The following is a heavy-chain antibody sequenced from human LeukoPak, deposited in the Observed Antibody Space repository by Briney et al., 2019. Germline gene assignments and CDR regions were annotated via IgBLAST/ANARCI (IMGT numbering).Heavy chain of an antibody. J-gene: IGHJ6*03. D-gene: IGHD5-18*01. Sequence: LVKVSCKASGGTFSSYAISWVRHAPGQGLEWMGGIIPIFGTANYAQKFQGRVTITTDESTSTAYMELSSLRSEDTAVYYCASGWLAAKGRNYYYYMDVWGKGTTVTVSS. CDR1: GGTFSSYA. CDR3: ASGWLAAKGRNYYYYMDV. V-gene: IGHV1-69*05. CDR2: IIPIFGTA.